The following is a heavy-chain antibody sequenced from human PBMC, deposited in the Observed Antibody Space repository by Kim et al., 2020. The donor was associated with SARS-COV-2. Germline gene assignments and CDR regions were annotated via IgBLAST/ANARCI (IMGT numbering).Heavy chain of an antibody. Sequence: AESVMGRFTISRNKSKNNLYLRMNSLWAEDTAVYYCAKDVRYSSSWWSCWGQGTLVTVSS. J-gene: IGHJ4*02. D-gene: IGHD6-13*01. CDR3: AKDVRYSSSWWSC. V-gene: IGHV3-23*01.